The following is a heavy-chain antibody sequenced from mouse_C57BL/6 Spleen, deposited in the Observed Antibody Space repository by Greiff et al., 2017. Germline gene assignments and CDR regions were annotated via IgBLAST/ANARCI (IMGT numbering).Heavy chain of an antibody. J-gene: IGHJ4*01. Sequence: QVQLQQSGPELVKPGASVKISCKASGYAFSSSWMNWVQPRPGKGLEWIGRIYPGDGDTNYNGKFKGKATLTADKSSSTAYMQLSSLTSEDSAVYFCASDYYGREYYAMDYWGQGTSVTVSS. V-gene: IGHV1-82*01. CDR2: IYPGDGDT. CDR1: GYAFSSSW. CDR3: ASDYYGREYYAMDY. D-gene: IGHD1-1*01.